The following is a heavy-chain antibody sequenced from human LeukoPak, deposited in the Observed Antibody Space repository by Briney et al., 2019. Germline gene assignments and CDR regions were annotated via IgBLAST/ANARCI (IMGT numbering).Heavy chain of an antibody. J-gene: IGHJ4*02. V-gene: IGHV4-39*01. D-gene: IGHD3-16*02. CDR3: ARTSYLYFDY. CDR1: GGSISSSSYY. Sequence: PSETLSLTCTVSGGSISSSSYYWGWIRQPPGKGLEWIGSIYYSGSTYYNPSLKGRVTISVDTSKNQFSLKLSSVTAADTAVYYCARTSYLYFDYWGQGTLVTVSS. CDR2: IYYSGST.